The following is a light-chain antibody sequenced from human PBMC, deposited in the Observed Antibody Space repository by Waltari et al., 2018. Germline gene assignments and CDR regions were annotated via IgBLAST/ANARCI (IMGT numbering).Light chain of an antibody. Sequence: DIQMTQSPPSLSASVGDTITLTCRASQEVGTHVNRYQYTPPKAPKPLIFGASSLQRGVPSRFSGRGSGTDFTLTVSSLQPEDFTTYCCQQSFSSPWTFGPGTQV. CDR1: QEVGTH. CDR2: GAS. CDR3: QQSFSSPWT. V-gene: IGKV1-39*01. J-gene: IGKJ1*01.